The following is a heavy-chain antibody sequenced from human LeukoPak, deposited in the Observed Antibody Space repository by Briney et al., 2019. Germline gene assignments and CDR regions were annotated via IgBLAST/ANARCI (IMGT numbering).Heavy chain of an antibody. Sequence: ASVKVSCEASGLTFTGVNYIHWVRQAPGQGPEWMGWINTNNGVTDYAREFQGRVTMTRDTSISTAYMELYRLTSDDMAMYYCTKDRLSKWFDPWGQGTLVTVSS. V-gene: IGHV1-2*02. CDR2: INTNNGVT. D-gene: IGHD5-12*01. J-gene: IGHJ5*02. CDR1: GLTFTGVNY. CDR3: TKDRLSKWFDP.